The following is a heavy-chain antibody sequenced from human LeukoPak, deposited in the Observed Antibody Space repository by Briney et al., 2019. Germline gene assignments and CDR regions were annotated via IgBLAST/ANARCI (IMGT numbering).Heavy chain of an antibody. J-gene: IGHJ5*02. V-gene: IGHV1-69*05. CDR1: GGTFSSYA. CDR2: MIHIFGTA. CDR3: ARGPYYYVHRGWFDP. Sequence: SVKVSCKASGGTFSSYAISWVRQAPGQGLEWMGGMIHIFGTANYAQKFHGRVTITTDESTNTAYMELSSLRSEDPAVYYCARGPYYYVHRGWFDPWGQGTLVTVSS. D-gene: IGHD3-10*02.